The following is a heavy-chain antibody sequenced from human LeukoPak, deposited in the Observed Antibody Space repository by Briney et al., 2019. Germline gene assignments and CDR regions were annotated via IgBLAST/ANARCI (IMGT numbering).Heavy chain of an antibody. CDR2: ISGSGGST. CDR1: GFTFSSYI. D-gene: IGHD3-22*01. CDR3: AKRASMEIIVVTVDY. J-gene: IGHJ4*02. Sequence: GGSLRLSCATSGFTFSSYIMNWVRQAPGKGLEWVSAISGSGGSTYYADSVKGRFTISRDNSKNTLYLQMNSLRAEDTAVYYCAKRASMEIIVVTVDYWGQGTLVTVSS. V-gene: IGHV3-23*01.